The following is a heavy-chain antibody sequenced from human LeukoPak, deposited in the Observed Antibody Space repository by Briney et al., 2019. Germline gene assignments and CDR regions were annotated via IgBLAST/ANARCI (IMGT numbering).Heavy chain of an antibody. J-gene: IGHJ4*02. CDR2: IYYSGST. CDR3: ARYAYSGSYYVDY. D-gene: IGHD1-26*01. Sequence: SETLSLTCAVYGGSFSGYYRSWIRQPPGKGLEWIGYIYYSGSTNYNPSLKSRVTISVDTSKNQFSLKLSSVTAADTAMYYCARYAYSGSYYVDYWGQGTLVTVSS. CDR1: GGSFSGYY. V-gene: IGHV4-59*01.